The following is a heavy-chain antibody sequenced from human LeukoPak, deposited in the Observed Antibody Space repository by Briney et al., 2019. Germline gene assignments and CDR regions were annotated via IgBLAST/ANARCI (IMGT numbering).Heavy chain of an antibody. CDR3: ATPRHGGYDSSGPDTPFDY. J-gene: IGHJ4*02. CDR1: GGSFSGYY. V-gene: IGHV4-34*01. Sequence: SPSETLSLTCAVYGGSFSGYYWSWIRQPPGKGLEWIGEINHSGSTNYNPSLKSRVTISVDTSKNQFSLKLSSVTAADTAVYYCATPRHGGYDSSGPDTPFDYWGQGTLVTVSS. CDR2: INHSGST. D-gene: IGHD3-22*01.